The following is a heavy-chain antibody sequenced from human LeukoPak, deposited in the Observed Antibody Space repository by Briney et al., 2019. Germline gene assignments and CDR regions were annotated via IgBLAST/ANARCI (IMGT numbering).Heavy chain of an antibody. V-gene: IGHV4-34*01. D-gene: IGHD2-2*01. CDR3: ARGSVICSSTSCPNNWFDP. CDR2: INHSGST. J-gene: IGHJ5*02. CDR1: GGSFSGYY. Sequence: SETLSLTCAVYGGSFSGYYWGWIRQPPGKGLEWIGEINHSGSTNYNPSLKSRVTISVDTSKNQFSLKLSSVTAADTAVYYCARGSVICSSTSCPNNWFDPWGQGTLVTVSS.